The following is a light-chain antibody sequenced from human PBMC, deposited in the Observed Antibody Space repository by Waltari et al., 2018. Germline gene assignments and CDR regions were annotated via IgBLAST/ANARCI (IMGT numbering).Light chain of an antibody. CDR1: QSVFYNSNNKPY. CDR3: QQYYTAPYS. V-gene: IGKV4-1*01. Sequence: DIVMTQSPDSLAVSLGESAPIPSKSSQSVFYNSNNKPYLAWYQQKVGQPPKLLSYWASSRESGVPDRFSGSVSGTDFTLTISSLQAEDEAVYYCQQYYTAPYSFGQGTKLEIK. J-gene: IGKJ2*03. CDR2: WAS.